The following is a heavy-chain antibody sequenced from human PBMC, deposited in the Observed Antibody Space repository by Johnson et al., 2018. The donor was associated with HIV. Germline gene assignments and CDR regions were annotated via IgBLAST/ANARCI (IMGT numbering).Heavy chain of an antibody. V-gene: IGHV3-20*04. CDR2: INWNGGST. CDR3: ARDSDISLGVAGAFDI. D-gene: IGHD3-9*01. J-gene: IGHJ3*02. CDR1: GFTFHDFG. Sequence: EVQLVESGGGVVRPGGSLRLSCAASGFTFHDFGMSWVRQVPGKGLEWVSGINWNGGSTGYADSVKGRFTISRDTSKNTLYLQMNSLRAEDTAVYYCARDSDISLGVAGAFDIWGQGTMVTVSA.